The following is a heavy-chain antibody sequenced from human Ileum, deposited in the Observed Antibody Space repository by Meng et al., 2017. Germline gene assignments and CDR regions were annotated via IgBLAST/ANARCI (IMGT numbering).Heavy chain of an antibody. CDR1: GFTFSSYW. D-gene: IGHD4-17*01. J-gene: IGHJ2*01. V-gene: IGHV3-7*01. CDR3: ARDRGTLPEAYGDYVSLVSWYFDL. Sequence: GESLKISFAASGFTFSSYWISWVRPAPGKGLEWVANIKQDGSEKYYVDSVKGRFTISRDNAKNSLYLQMNSLRDEDTAVYYCARDRGTLPEAYGDYVSLVSWYFDLWGRGTLVTVSS. CDR2: IKQDGSEK.